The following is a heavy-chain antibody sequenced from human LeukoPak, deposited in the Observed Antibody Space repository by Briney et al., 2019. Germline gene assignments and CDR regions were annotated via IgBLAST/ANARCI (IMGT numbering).Heavy chain of an antibody. Sequence: GGSLRLSCAASGFTFSSYAMSWVRQAPGKGLEWVSSISNNGGSTYYYADSVKGRFTISRDNSKNTLFLQMNSLRAEGTAVYYCAKDLGSGWYYFDCWGQGTLVTVSS. J-gene: IGHJ4*02. D-gene: IGHD6-19*01. CDR3: AKDLGSGWYYFDC. V-gene: IGHV3-23*01. CDR1: GFTFSSYA. CDR2: ISNNGGST.